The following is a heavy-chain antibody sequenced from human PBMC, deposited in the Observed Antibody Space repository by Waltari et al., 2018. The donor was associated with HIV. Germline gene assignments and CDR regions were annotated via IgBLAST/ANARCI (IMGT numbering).Heavy chain of an antibody. V-gene: IGHV4-39*01. CDR1: GCSISSSSYY. J-gene: IGHJ5*02. Sequence: QLQLQESGPGLVKPSETLSLTCTVSGCSISSSSYYWGWIRQPPGKGREWTGSIYYSGSTYYNPSHKRRCTRSVDTSKDQVSLKLSAVTAADTAVYYCARHRITIFGEDPRVRWFDPWGQGTLGTVSS. CDR2: IYYSGST. D-gene: IGHD3-3*01. CDR3: ARHRITIFGEDPRVRWFDP.